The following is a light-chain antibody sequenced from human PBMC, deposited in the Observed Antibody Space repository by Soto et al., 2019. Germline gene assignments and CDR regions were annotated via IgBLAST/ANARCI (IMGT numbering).Light chain of an antibody. CDR3: QHYNGYSEA. CDR2: KAS. CDR1: QTVSNW. Sequence: DIQTTQSPSTLSGSVRDRVTLTCLASQTVSNWLAWYQQKPGKAPKRLIYKASTLKSGGPSGFSGSGSGTEFTLTISSLQPDDFATYYCQHYNGYSEAFGQGTKVDI. V-gene: IGKV1-5*03. J-gene: IGKJ1*01.